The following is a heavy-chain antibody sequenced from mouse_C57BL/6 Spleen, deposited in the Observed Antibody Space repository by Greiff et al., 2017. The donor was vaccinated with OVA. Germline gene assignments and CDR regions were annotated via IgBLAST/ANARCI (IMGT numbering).Heavy chain of an antibody. D-gene: IGHD2-12*01. CDR3: ARFRYDYFDY. CDR1: GYTFTSYW. V-gene: IGHV1-69*01. CDR2: IDPSDSYT. J-gene: IGHJ2*01. Sequence: QVQLQQPGAELVMPGASVKLSCKASGYTFTSYWMHWVKQRPGQGLEWIGEIDPSDSYTNYNQKFKGKSTLTVDKSSSTAYMQLSSLTSEDSAVYYCARFRYDYFDYWGQGTTLTVS.